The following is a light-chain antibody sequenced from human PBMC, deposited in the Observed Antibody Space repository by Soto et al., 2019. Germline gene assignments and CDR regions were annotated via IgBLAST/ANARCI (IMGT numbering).Light chain of an antibody. J-gene: IGKJ4*01. V-gene: IGKV3-20*01. Sequence: EIVLTQSPGTLSLSPGERVTLSCRASQTVNNNYLAWYQQTPGQAPRLLIYGASNRATGIPGRFGGSGSGTDFTLTISRLEPEDFAMYYCQQYGSSPVTFGRGTKVDIK. CDR3: QQYGSSPVT. CDR1: QTVNNNY. CDR2: GAS.